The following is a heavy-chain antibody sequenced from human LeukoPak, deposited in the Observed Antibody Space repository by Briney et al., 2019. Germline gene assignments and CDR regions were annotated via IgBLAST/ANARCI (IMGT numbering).Heavy chain of an antibody. CDR3: ARGKTWIQLWDY. CDR1: GGSFSGYY. V-gene: IGHV4-34*01. Sequence: SETLSLTCAVYGGSFSGYYWSWIRQPPGKGLEWIGEINHSGSTNYNPPLKSRVTISVDTSKNQFSLKLSSVTAADTAVYYCARGKTWIQLWDYWGQGTLVTVSS. D-gene: IGHD5-18*01. J-gene: IGHJ4*02. CDR2: INHSGST.